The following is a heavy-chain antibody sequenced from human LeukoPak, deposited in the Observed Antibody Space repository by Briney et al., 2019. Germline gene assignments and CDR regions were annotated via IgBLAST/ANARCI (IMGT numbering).Heavy chain of an antibody. V-gene: IGHV3-7*03. CDR3: ARGRFRDGYNSAYLDY. CDR2: IKQDGSEK. CDR1: GFSFSDTW. Sequence: GGSLRLSCVGSGFSFSDTWMSWVRQAPGKGLEWVANIKQDGSEKYYVDSVKGRFTISRDNAKNSLYLQMNSLRAEDTAVYYCARGRFRDGYNSAYLDYWGQGTLVTVSS. J-gene: IGHJ4*02. D-gene: IGHD5-24*01.